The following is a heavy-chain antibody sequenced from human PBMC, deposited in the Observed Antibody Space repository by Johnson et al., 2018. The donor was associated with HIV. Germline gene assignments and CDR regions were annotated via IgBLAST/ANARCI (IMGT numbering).Heavy chain of an antibody. CDR1: GFTFSSYG. CDR2: ISYDGNNK. D-gene: IGHD2-21*02. Sequence: QVQLVESGGGVVQPGRSLRLSCAASGFTFSSYGMHWVRQAPGKGLEWVAIISYDGNNKYYADSVKGRFTISRDNSKNTLYLQMNSLIAEDTAVYYFARPHIVVVTAGYACDIWGQGTMVIVSS. J-gene: IGHJ3*02. V-gene: IGHV3-30*03. CDR3: ARPHIVVVTAGYACDI.